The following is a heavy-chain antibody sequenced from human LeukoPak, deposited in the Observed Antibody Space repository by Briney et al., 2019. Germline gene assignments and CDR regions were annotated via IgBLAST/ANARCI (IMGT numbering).Heavy chain of an antibody. V-gene: IGHV3-30*09. J-gene: IGHJ2*01. CDR3: ARQGPPGQWYFDL. CDR2: ISSIVNFE. Sequence: GGSLRLSCEGSGFTFSSYAVHWVRQAPGKGLEWVAVISSIVNFEYYSDSVRGRFAISRDNFKNTVYLQLKSLTPEDTAVYYCARQGPPGQWYFDLWGRGGTLVTVSS. CDR1: GFTFSSYA.